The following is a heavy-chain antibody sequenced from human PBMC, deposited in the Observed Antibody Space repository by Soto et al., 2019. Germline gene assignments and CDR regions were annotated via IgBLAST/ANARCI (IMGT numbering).Heavy chain of an antibody. D-gene: IGHD3-10*01. Sequence: QVQLQESGPGLVKPSETLSLTCTVSGGSISSYYWSWIRQPPGKGLEWIGYIYYSGSTNYNPSLKSRVTXXVXTXXNQFSVKLSSVTAADTAVYYCARRWFGESENWFDPWGQGTLVTVSS. J-gene: IGHJ5*02. CDR2: IYYSGST. CDR1: GGSISSYY. V-gene: IGHV4-59*01. CDR3: ARRWFGESENWFDP.